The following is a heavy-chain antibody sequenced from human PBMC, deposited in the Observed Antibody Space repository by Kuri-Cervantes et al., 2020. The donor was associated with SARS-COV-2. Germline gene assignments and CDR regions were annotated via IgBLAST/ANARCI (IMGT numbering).Heavy chain of an antibody. CDR2: IWYDGSNK. Sequence: GESLKISCAASGFSFSGYAMHWVRQAPGKGLEWVAVIWYDGSNKYYADSVKGRFTISRDNSKNTLYLQMNSLRAEDTAVYYCARDVKRITIFGVVIAYGMDVWGQGTTVTVSS. J-gene: IGHJ6*02. CDR3: ARDVKRITIFGVVIAYGMDV. CDR1: GFSFSGYA. V-gene: IGHV3-33*08. D-gene: IGHD3-3*01.